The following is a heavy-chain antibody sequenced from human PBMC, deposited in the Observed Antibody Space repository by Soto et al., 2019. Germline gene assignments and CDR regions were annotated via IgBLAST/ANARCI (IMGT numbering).Heavy chain of an antibody. Sequence: QVQLQQWGTGLLKPSETLSLTCAVYGGTFSGYFWSWVRQPPGKGLEWIGEIEHNGNNNINPSLKSRVTMSVDTSKNQISLTLTSVTAADTAVYYCARDFRYFSYWGQGTLVTVSS. CDR2: IEHNGNN. CDR1: GGTFSGYF. D-gene: IGHD3-10*01. CDR3: ARDFRYFSY. V-gene: IGHV4-34*01. J-gene: IGHJ4*02.